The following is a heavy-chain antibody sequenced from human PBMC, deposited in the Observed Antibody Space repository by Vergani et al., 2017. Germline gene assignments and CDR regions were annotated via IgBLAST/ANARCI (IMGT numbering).Heavy chain of an antibody. Sequence: EVQLLESGGGLVQPGRSLRLSCAASGFTFDDYAMHWVRQAPGKGLEWVSYISSSSSTIYYADSVKGRFTISRDNAKNSLYLQMNSLRAEDTAVYYCAGKDSGYDYGDSQEYYFDYWGQGTLVTVSS. CDR1: GFTFDDYA. CDR3: AGKDSGYDYGDSQEYYFDY. J-gene: IGHJ4*02. D-gene: IGHD5-12*01. V-gene: IGHV3-48*01. CDR2: ISSSSSTI.